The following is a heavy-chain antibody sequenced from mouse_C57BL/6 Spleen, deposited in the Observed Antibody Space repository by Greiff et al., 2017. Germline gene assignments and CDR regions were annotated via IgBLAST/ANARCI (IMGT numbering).Heavy chain of an antibody. V-gene: IGHV5-4*03. CDR2: ISDGGSYT. D-gene: IGHD4-1*01. J-gene: IGHJ3*01. CDR3: ARRGLPGTFAY. Sequence: EVMLVESGGGLVKPGGSLKLSCAASGFTFSSYAMSWVRQTPEKRLEWVATISDGGSYTYYPDNVEGRFTISRDNAKNNLYLQMSHLKSEDTAMYYCARRGLPGTFAYWGQGTLVTVSA. CDR1: GFTFSSYA.